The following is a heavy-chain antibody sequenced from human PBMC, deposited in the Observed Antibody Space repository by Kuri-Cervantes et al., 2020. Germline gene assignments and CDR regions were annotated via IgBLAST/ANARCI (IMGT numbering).Heavy chain of an antibody. CDR1: GGSFSGYY. V-gene: IGHV4-34*01. D-gene: IGHD2-15*01. J-gene: IGHJ4*02. CDR3: ARVGSRRASHFDY. Sequence: SETLSLTCAVYGGSFSGYYCNWIRQPPGKGLEWIGEINHSGTTNYNPSLRSRVTISVDTSKNQFSLKLSSVTAADTAVYYCARVGSRRASHFDYWGQGTLVTVSS. CDR2: INHSGTT.